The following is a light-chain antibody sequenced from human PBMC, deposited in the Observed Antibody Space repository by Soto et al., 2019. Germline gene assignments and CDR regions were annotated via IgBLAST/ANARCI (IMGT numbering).Light chain of an antibody. CDR2: LNSDGSH. CDR3: QTWGTGIRV. CDR1: SGHSSYA. J-gene: IGLJ3*02. V-gene: IGLV4-69*01. Sequence: QLVLTQSPSASASLGASVKLTCTLSSGHSSYATAWHQQQPEKGPRYLMKLNSDGSHSKGDGIPDRFSGSSSWAERYLTISSLQSEDEADYYCQTWGTGIRVFGGGTKLTVL.